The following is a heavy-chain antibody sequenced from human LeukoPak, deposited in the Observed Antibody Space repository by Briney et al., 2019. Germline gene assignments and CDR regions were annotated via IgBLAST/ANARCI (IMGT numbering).Heavy chain of an antibody. CDR1: GGSISSYY. CDR2: IYYSGST. V-gene: IGHV4-59*01. D-gene: IGHD1-7*01. J-gene: IGHJ4*02. Sequence: SETLSLTCTVSGGSISSYYWSWIRQPPGKGLEWIGYIYYSGSTNYNPSLKSRVTISVDTSKNQFSLKLSSVTAADTAVYYCASSDIGTTAYYFDYWGQGTLVTVSS. CDR3: ASSDIGTTAYYFDY.